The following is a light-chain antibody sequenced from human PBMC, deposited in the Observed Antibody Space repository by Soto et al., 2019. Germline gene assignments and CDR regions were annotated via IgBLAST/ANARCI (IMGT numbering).Light chain of an antibody. Sequence: EIVLTQSPGTLSLSPGERATLSCRASQSVSSSYLAWYQQKTGQAPRLLIYGASSRATGMPDRFSGSGSGTDFTRTISRREPEDFAVYYCQQYGSSRTFGQGTKVEIK. CDR3: QQYGSSRT. V-gene: IGKV3-20*01. CDR1: QSVSSSY. J-gene: IGKJ1*01. CDR2: GAS.